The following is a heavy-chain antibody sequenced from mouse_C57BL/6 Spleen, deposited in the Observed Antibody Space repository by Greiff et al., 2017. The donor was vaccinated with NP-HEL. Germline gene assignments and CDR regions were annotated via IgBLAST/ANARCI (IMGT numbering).Heavy chain of an antibody. J-gene: IGHJ1*03. V-gene: IGHV3-6*01. CDR2: ISYDGSN. Sequence: EVQLQQSGPGLVKPSQSLSLTCSVTGYSITSGYYWNWIRQFPGNKLEWMGYISYDGSNNYNPSLKNRISITRDTSKNQFFLKLNSVTTEDTATYYCAIYYGYFDVWGTGTTVTVSS. CDR3: AIYYGYFDV. CDR1: GYSITSGYY.